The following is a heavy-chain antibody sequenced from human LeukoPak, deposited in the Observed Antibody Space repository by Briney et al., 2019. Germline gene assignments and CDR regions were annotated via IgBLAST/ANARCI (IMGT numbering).Heavy chain of an antibody. D-gene: IGHD2-2*01. CDR3: ARDAGQLLQRGAFDI. CDR1: GFTFSSYS. Sequence: GGSLRLSCAASGFTFSSYSMNWVRQAPGKGVEWVSSISSSSSYIYYADSVKGRFTISRDNAKNSLYLQMNSLRAEDTAVYYCARDAGQLLQRGAFDIWGQGTMVTVSS. CDR2: ISSSSSYI. V-gene: IGHV3-21*01. J-gene: IGHJ3*02.